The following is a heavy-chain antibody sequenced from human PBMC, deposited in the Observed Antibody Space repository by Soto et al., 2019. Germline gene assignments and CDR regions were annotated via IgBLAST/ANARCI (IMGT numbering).Heavy chain of an antibody. J-gene: IGHJ6*02. CDR2: IWYDGSNK. CDR3: ARDQGSGSYTSHYYYYGMDV. Sequence: PGGSLRLSCAASGFTFSSYGMHWVRQAPGKGLEWVAVIWYDGSNKYYADSVKGRFTISRDNSKNTLYLQMNSLRAEDTAVYYCARDQGSGSYTSHYYYYGMDVWGQGTTVTVSS. V-gene: IGHV3-33*01. D-gene: IGHD3-10*01. CDR1: GFTFSSYG.